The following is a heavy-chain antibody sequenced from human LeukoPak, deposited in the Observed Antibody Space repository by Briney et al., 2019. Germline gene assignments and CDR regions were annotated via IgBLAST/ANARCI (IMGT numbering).Heavy chain of an antibody. CDR2: ISDSSSII. J-gene: IGHJ5*02. Sequence: GGSLRLSCEASGFTFSTYGMNWVRQAPGKGLEWVSYISDSSSIIYYADSVKGRFTISRDNAKNSLYLQMNSLRDEDTAVYYCARVHYYDSSGYYAWGQGTLVTVSS. CDR3: ARVHYYDSSGYYA. V-gene: IGHV3-48*02. D-gene: IGHD3-22*01. CDR1: GFTFSTYG.